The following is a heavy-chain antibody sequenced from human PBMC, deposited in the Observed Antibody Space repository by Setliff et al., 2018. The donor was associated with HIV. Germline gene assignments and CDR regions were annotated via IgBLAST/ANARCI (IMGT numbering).Heavy chain of an antibody. V-gene: IGHV4-39*01. CDR2: IYYSGNT. J-gene: IGHJ4*01. Sequence: SETLSLTCTVSGGSISSSSYYWGWIRQPPGKGLEWIGTIYYSGNTYYNPSLKSRVTISVDASKNQISLKLSSVTAADTAVYYCASHLPPYSGNFDYWGHGTLVTVSS. D-gene: IGHD1-26*01. CDR1: GGSISSSSYY. CDR3: ASHLPPYSGNFDY.